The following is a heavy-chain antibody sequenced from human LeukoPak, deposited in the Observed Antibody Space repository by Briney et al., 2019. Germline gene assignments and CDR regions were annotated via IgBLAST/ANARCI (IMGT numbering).Heavy chain of an antibody. J-gene: IGHJ6*02. V-gene: IGHV4-59*01. CDR3: ARDHGSGSYRDV. Sequence: PSETLSLTCTVSGGSISSYYWSWIRQPPGKGLEWIGYIYYSGSTNYNSSLKSRVTISVDTSKNQFSLKLSSVTAADTAVYYCARDHGSGSYRDVWGQGTTVTVSS. D-gene: IGHD3-10*01. CDR2: IYYSGST. CDR1: GGSISSYY.